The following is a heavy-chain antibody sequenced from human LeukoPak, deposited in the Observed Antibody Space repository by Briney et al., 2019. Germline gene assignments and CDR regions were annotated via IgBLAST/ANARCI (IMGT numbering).Heavy chain of an antibody. CDR1: GFTFTNYV. CDR2: ISGSGGSA. Sequence: GGSPRLSCAASGFTFTNYVMSWVRQAPGKGLEWVSGISGSGGSAHYADSVKGRFTISRDSSRSTLDLQMNSLRAEDTAVYYCAKDNYYDSNGPTFFDYWGQGTLVTVSS. CDR3: AKDNYYDSNGPTFFDY. J-gene: IGHJ4*02. D-gene: IGHD3-22*01. V-gene: IGHV3-23*01.